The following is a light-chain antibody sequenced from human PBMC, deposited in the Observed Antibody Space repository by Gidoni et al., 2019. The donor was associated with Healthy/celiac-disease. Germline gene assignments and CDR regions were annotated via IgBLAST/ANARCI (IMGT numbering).Light chain of an antibody. V-gene: IGLV2-11*01. CDR2: DVS. Sequence: QSSLTQPRPVSGSPGQSVTISCTGTSSDVGGYNYVPWYQQHQGKAPKLMIYDVSKRPPGVPDRFSGSKAGNTASLTISGLQAEDEADYYCCSYAGSYTFGGYVFGTGTKVTVL. J-gene: IGLJ1*01. CDR1: SSDVGGYNY. CDR3: CSYAGSYTFGGYV.